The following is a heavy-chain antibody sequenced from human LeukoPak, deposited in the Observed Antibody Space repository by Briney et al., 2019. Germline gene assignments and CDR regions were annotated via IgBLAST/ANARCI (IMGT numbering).Heavy chain of an antibody. CDR1: GYTFTSYG. CDR3: ARDGGGIAVAGTDY. V-gene: IGHV1-18*01. J-gene: IGHJ4*02. CDR2: ISAYNGNT. D-gene: IGHD6-19*01. Sequence: GASVKVSCKASGYTFTSYGISWVRQVPGQGLEWFGWISAYNGNTNYAQKLQGRVTMTTDTSTSTAYMELRSLRSDDTAVYYCARDGGGIAVAGTDYWGQGTLVTVSS.